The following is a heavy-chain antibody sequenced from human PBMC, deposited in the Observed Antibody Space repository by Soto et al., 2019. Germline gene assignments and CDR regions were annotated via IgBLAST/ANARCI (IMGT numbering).Heavy chain of an antibody. CDR2: IVVGSGNT. V-gene: IGHV1-58*02. J-gene: IGHJ1*01. D-gene: IGHD6-13*01. Sequence: SVKVSCKASGFSFTTSAMQWVRQARGQRLEWIGWIVVGSGNTNYAQKFQERVTITRDMSTSTAYMELSSLRSEDTAVYYCAAGDGRAASGAAYWGQGTLVTVSS. CDR1: GFSFTTSA. CDR3: AAGDGRAASGAAY.